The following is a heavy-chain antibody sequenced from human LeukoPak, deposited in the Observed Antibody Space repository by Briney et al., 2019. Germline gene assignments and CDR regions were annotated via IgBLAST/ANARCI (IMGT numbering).Heavy chain of an antibody. CDR2: INHSGST. V-gene: IGHV4-34*01. CDR3: ARAPADCSGGSCYRYYYYGMDV. CDR1: GGSFSGYY. Sequence: SETLSLTCAVYGGSFSGYYWSWIRQPPGKGPEWIGEINHSGSTNYNPSLKSRVTISVDTSKNQFSLKLSSVTAADTAVYYCARAPADCSGGSCYRYYYYGMDVWGKGTTVTVSS. D-gene: IGHD2-15*01. J-gene: IGHJ6*04.